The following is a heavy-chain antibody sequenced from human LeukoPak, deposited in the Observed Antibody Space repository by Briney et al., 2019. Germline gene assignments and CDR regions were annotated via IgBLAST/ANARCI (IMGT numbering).Heavy chain of an antibody. D-gene: IGHD3-10*01. CDR2: IYYSGST. CDR3: ARDQNYRGAFDI. CDR1: GGSIRSYY. J-gene: IGHJ3*02. V-gene: IGHV4-59*01. Sequence: SETLSLTCTVSGGSIRSYYWSWIRQPPGKGLEWIGYIYYSGSTNYNPSLKSRVTMSVDTSKNQFSLKLSSVTAADTAVYYCARDQNYRGAFDIWGQGTMVTVSS.